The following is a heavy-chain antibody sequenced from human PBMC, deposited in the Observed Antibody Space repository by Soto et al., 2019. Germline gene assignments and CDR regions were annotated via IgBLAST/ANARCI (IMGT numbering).Heavy chain of an antibody. J-gene: IGHJ5*02. CDR1: GGSFSGYY. V-gene: IGHV4-34*01. CDR2: INHSGST. Sequence: SETLSLTCAVYGGSFSGYYWSWIRQPPGKGLEWIGEINHSGSTNYNPSLKSRVTISVDTSKNQFSLKLSSVTAADTAVYYCARERYSSIWYLRAWFDPWGQGTLVTVSS. CDR3: ARERYSSIWYLRAWFDP. D-gene: IGHD6-13*01.